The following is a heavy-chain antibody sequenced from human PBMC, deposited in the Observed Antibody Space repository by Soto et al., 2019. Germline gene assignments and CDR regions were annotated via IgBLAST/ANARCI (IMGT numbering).Heavy chain of an antibody. CDR1: GYTFTSYY. Sequence: QVQLVQSGAEVKKPGASVKVSCKASGYTFTSYYMHWVRQAPGQGLEWMGIINPSGGSTSYAQKFQGRGTMTRDTSTSTVYMELSSLRSEDTAVYYCARDWITMTSLDYWGQGTLVTVSS. CDR3: ARDWITMTSLDY. D-gene: IGHD3-22*01. V-gene: IGHV1-46*01. J-gene: IGHJ4*02. CDR2: INPSGGST.